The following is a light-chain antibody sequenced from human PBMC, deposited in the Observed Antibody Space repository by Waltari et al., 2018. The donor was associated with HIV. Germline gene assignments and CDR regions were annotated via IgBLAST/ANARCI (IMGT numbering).Light chain of an antibody. V-gene: IGLV3-25*03. CDR2: KDS. CDR1: ALPKHY. Sequence: SYELTQPPSVSVSPGQTARITCSGDALPKHYAYWYQQKPGQAPVLVIYKDSERPSGIHERFSGYSSGTTVTLTISGVQAEDEADYYCQSADSSGTFYVFGTGTKVTVL. CDR3: QSADSSGTFYV. J-gene: IGLJ1*01.